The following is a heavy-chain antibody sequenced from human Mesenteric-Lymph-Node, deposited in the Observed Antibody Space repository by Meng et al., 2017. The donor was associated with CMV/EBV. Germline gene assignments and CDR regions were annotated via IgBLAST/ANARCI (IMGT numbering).Heavy chain of an antibody. J-gene: IGHJ4*02. CDR3: ARGSDIPVNNY. D-gene: IGHD2-15*01. Sequence: QVQLQQWGAGLLKPSETLSLTCAVYGGYFSGYYWSWIRQPPGKGLEWIGEINHSGVPNYNPSLKSRVTISLDRSKNQFSLKLSSVTAEDTAVYYCARGSDIPVNNYWGQGTLVTVS. CDR2: INHSGVP. CDR1: GGYFSGYY. V-gene: IGHV4-34*01.